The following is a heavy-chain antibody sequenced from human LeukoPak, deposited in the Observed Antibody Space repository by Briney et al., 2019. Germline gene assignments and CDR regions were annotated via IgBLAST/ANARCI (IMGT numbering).Heavy chain of an antibody. CDR1: GFTFSSYA. D-gene: IGHD3-9*01. CDR2: ISYDGSNK. J-gene: IGHJ6*02. Sequence: GGSLRLSCAASGFTFSSYAMHWVRQAPGKGLEWVAVISYDGSNKYYADSVKGRFTISRDNSKNTPYLQMNSLRAEDTAVYYCARVRAPGRYYYYGMDVWGQGTTVTVSS. CDR3: ARVRAPGRYYYYGMDV. V-gene: IGHV3-30-3*01.